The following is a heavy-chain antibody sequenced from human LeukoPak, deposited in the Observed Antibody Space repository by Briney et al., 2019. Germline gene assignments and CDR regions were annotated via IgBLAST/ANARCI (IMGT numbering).Heavy chain of an antibody. CDR1: GFTFSSYA. J-gene: IGHJ4*02. D-gene: IGHD6-13*01. Sequence: PGGSLRLSCAASGFTFSSYAMSWVRQAPGKGLEWVSAISGSGGSTYYADSVKGRFTISRDNSKNTPYLQMNSLRAEDTAVYYCAKDRGGAAAVQEFDYWGQGTLVTVSS. CDR3: AKDRGGAAAVQEFDY. V-gene: IGHV3-23*01. CDR2: ISGSGGST.